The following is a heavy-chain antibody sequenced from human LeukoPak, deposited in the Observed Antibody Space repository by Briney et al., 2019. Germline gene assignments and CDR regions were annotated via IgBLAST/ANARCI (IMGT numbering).Heavy chain of an antibody. Sequence: GGSLRLSCAASGFTFSSYWMSWVRQAPGKGLKWVANIKQDGSEKYYVDSVKGRFTISRDNAKNSLYLQMNSLRAEDTAVYYCARESITMVRGVIDYWGQGTLVTVSS. V-gene: IGHV3-7*01. CDR1: GFTFSSYW. CDR3: ARESITMVRGVIDY. D-gene: IGHD3-10*01. J-gene: IGHJ4*02. CDR2: IKQDGSEK.